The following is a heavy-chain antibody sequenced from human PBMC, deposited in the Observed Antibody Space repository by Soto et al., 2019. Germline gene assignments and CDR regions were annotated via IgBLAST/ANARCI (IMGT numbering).Heavy chain of an antibody. Sequence: PSETLSLTCTVSGGSITSYDWNWIRHPPGKGLEWIGYIYYSGSTNYNPSLKSRVTISVDTSKNQFSLKLSSVTAADTAVYYCARVWGGAFDIWGQGTMVTVSS. V-gene: IGHV4-59*01. J-gene: IGHJ3*02. D-gene: IGHD3-10*01. CDR2: IYYSGST. CDR1: GGSITSYD. CDR3: ARVWGGAFDI.